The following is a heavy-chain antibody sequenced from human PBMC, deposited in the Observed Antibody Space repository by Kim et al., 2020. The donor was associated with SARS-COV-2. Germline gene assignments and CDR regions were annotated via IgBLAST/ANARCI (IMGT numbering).Heavy chain of an antibody. D-gene: IGHD2-2*01. CDR2: IDYSGST. J-gene: IGHJ5*02. V-gene: IGHV4-39*06. CDR3: ARDPRDIVVVPAAITNWIEP. CDR1: GGSISGSSYY. Sequence: SETLSLTCTVSGGSISGSSYYWGWIRQPPGKVLEWIGSIDYSGSTYYNPSLKSRVTISVDTSKNQFTLKPSSVTDADTAVYYCARDPRDIVVVPAAITNWIEPWGQGALLTVSP.